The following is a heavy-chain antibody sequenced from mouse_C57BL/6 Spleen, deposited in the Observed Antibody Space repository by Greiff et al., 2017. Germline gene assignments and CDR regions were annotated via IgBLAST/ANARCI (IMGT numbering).Heavy chain of an antibody. J-gene: IGHJ1*03. Sequence: QVQLQQSGPELVKPGASVKISCKASGYTFTDYYINWVKQRPGQGLEWIGWIFPGSGSSSYNEKFNGKATLTVAKSSSTAFILLRILTAESSAVYFCERFDCDGEGWYFDVWGTGTTVTVSS. CDR3: ERFDCDGEGWYFDV. CDR1: GYTFTDYY. D-gene: IGHD2-4*01. V-gene: IGHV1-75*01. CDR2: IFPGSGSS.